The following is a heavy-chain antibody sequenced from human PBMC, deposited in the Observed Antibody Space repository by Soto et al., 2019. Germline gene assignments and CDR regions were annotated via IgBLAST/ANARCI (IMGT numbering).Heavy chain of an antibody. D-gene: IGHD7-27*01. CDR2: INAVGSQV. CDR1: GLSFSSSW. Sequence: EVQLVESGGGLVQPGGSLRLSCAVSGLSFSSSWMSWARQAPGKGLEWVADINAVGSQVLYAASVMGRFTVSRDNAKKSLFLQMNSLRVEDTAFYYCARDRAWGSLDYWGLGTLVTVSS. CDR3: ARDRAWGSLDY. J-gene: IGHJ4*02. V-gene: IGHV3-7*01.